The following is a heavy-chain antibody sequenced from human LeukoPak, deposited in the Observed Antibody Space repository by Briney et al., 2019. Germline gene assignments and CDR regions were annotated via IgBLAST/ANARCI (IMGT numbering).Heavy chain of an antibody. V-gene: IGHV7-4-1*02. CDR1: GYTFTSYA. Sequence: ASVKVSCKASGYTFTSYAMNWVRQAPGQGLEWMGWINTNTGNPTYAQGFTGRFVFSLDTSVSTAYLQISSLKAEDTAVYYCAREASGWYSDWFDPWGQGTLVTVSS. J-gene: IGHJ5*02. CDR3: AREASGWYSDWFDP. CDR2: INTNTGNP. D-gene: IGHD6-19*01.